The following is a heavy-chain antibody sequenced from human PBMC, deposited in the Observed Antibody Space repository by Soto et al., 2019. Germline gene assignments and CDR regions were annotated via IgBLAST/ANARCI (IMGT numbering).Heavy chain of an antibody. CDR1: GYTFTIDH. Sequence: ASVKGYCKAAGYTFTIDHMDWVRQATGQGLEWMGIINPSGGSTSYAQKFQGRVTMTRDTSTSTVYMELSSLRSEDTAVYYCARDTYYYDSSGYYSLFDYWGQGTLVPVSS. D-gene: IGHD3-22*01. V-gene: IGHV1-46*01. CDR3: ARDTYYYDSSGYYSLFDY. CDR2: INPSGGST. J-gene: IGHJ4*02.